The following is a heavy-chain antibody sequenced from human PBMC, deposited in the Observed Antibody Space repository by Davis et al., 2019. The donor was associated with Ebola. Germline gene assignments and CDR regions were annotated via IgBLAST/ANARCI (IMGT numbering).Heavy chain of an antibody. V-gene: IGHV4-61*03. CDR3: ARHRRTGYYYIFDY. J-gene: IGHJ4*02. CDR1: GGYISGSNYY. D-gene: IGHD3-22*01. Sequence: MPSETLSLTCSVSGGYISGSNYYWSWIRQPPGKGLEWLGYIYYVGTTKYNPSLKSRVTFSGDTSMNHLSLELRSVTAADTAVYYCARHRRTGYYYIFDYWGQGTLVTVSS. CDR2: IYYVGTT.